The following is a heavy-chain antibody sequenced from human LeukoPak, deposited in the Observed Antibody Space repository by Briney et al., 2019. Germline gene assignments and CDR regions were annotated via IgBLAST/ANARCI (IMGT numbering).Heavy chain of an antibody. CDR3: ARGRLVYCSSTSCYSAFDI. CDR1: GGSFSGYY. V-gene: IGHV4-34*01. CDR2: INHSGST. D-gene: IGHD2-2*01. J-gene: IGHJ3*02. Sequence: KPSETLSLTCAVYGGSFSGYYWSWIRQPPGKGLEWIGEINHSGSTNYNPSLKSRDTISVDTSKNQFSLKLSSVTAADTAVYYCARGRLVYCSSTSCYSAFDIWGQGTMVTVSS.